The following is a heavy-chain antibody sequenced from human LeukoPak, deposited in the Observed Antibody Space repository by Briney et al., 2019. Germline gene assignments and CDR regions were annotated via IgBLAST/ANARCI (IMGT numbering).Heavy chain of an antibody. D-gene: IGHD3-22*01. CDR2: IYYSGST. J-gene: IGHJ4*02. Sequence: PSETLSLTCTVSGGSISSYYWSWIRQPPGKGLEWIGYIYYSGSTNYNPSLKSRVTISVDMSKNQFSLKLSSVTAADTAVYYCARQSLDGSGYLPFDYWGQGTLVTVSS. CDR3: ARQSLDGSGYLPFDY. CDR1: GGSISSYY. V-gene: IGHV4-59*08.